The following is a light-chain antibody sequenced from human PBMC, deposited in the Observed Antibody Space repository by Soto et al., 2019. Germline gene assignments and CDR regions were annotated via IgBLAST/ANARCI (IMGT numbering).Light chain of an antibody. CDR1: QSISSW. J-gene: IGKJ1*01. CDR2: DAS. V-gene: IGKV1-5*01. CDR3: QQYNSYSWT. Sequence: DIQMTKSPSTLSASVGARFTIPCRASQSISSWLAWYQQKPGKAPKLLIYDASSLESGVPSRFSGSGSGTEFTLTISSLQPDDFATYYCQQYNSYSWTFGQGTKVDIK.